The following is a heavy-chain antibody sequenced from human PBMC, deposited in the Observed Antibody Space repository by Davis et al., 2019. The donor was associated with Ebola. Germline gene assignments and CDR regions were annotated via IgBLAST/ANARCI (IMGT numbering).Heavy chain of an antibody. CDR3: LLVSKDYYNSYRDV. Sequence: ASVKVSCKASGYSFTDYSILWVRQAPGQGLEWMGWINRYSGVPYSPQKFEGRVTLTRDTSISTAYMDLSRLTSDDTAVYYCLLVSKDYYNSYRDVWGQGTTVTVSS. V-gene: IGHV1-2*02. J-gene: IGHJ6*03. CDR2: INRYSGVP. CDR1: GYSFTDYS. D-gene: IGHD3-10*01.